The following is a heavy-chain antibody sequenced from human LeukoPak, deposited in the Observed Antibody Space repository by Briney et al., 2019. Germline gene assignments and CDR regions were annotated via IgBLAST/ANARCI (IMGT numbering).Heavy chain of an antibody. Sequence: PGGSLRLSCAASGFTFSSYSMNWVRQAPGKGLEWVSSISSSSSYIYYADSVKGRFTISRDNAKNSLYLQMNSLRSEDTAVYYFARGPAASDAFDIWGQGTMVTVSS. CDR3: ARGPAASDAFDI. CDR2: ISSSSSYI. D-gene: IGHD6-13*01. V-gene: IGHV3-21*01. CDR1: GFTFSSYS. J-gene: IGHJ3*02.